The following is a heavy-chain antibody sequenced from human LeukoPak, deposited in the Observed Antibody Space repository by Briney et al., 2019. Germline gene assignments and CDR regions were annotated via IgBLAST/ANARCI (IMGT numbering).Heavy chain of an antibody. Sequence: GGSLRLSCAASGFTFSSYWMTWVRQAPGKGLEWVANINQDGIEKYHVDSVKGRFTISRDNAKNSLYLQMNTLRADDTAVYYCARDSGPWGYSGSYFTFDYWGQGTLVTVSS. J-gene: IGHJ4*02. CDR1: GFTFSSYW. V-gene: IGHV3-7*05. D-gene: IGHD1-26*01. CDR2: INQDGIEK. CDR3: ARDSGPWGYSGSYFTFDY.